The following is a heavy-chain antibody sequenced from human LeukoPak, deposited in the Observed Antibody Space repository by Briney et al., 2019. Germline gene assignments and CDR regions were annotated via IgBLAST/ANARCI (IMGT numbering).Heavy chain of an antibody. J-gene: IGHJ4*02. CDR1: GFTFSSYG. Sequence: GGSLRLSCAASGFTFSSYGMSWVRQAPGKGLEWVSPISGTAGSTYYADSVKGRFTISRDNSKNTLYLQMNSLRAEDTAVYYCAKGSEDTVYFDYWGQGTLVTVSS. D-gene: IGHD2-15*01. V-gene: IGHV3-23*01. CDR2: ISGTAGST. CDR3: AKGSEDTVYFDY.